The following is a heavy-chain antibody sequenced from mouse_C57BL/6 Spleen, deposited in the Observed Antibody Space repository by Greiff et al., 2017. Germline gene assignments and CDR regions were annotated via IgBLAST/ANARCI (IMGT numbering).Heavy chain of an antibody. Sequence: EVQLVESGGGLVKPGGSLKLSCAASGFTFSDYGMHWVRQAPEKGLEWVAYISSGSSTIYYADTVKGRFTISRDNAKNTLFLQMTSLRSEDTAMYYCASRIYDGPYAMDYWGQGTSVTVSS. CDR1: GFTFSDYG. J-gene: IGHJ4*01. CDR3: ASRIYDGPYAMDY. CDR2: ISSGSSTI. V-gene: IGHV5-17*01. D-gene: IGHD2-3*01.